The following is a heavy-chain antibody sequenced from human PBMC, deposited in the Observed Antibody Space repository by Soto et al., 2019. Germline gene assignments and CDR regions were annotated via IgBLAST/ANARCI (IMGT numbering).Heavy chain of an antibody. D-gene: IGHD7-27*01. J-gene: IGHJ6*02. CDR2: IYCDDDK. CDR3: AHSLPPWGGMDV. V-gene: IGHV2-5*02. CDR1: GFSLSTSGVG. Sequence: QITLKESGPTLVKPTQTLTLTCTFSGFSLSTSGVGVGWIRKHPGKSLEWLALIYCDDDKRYSPSLKSRLTITKDTSKNQVVHTMTNMDHVETATYSCAHSLPPWGGMDVWGPGTTVTVSS.